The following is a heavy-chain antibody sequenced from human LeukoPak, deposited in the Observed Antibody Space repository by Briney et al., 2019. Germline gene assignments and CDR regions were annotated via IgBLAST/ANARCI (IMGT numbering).Heavy chain of an antibody. CDR3: ATGSQYGNKWYVGN. D-gene: IGHD3-10*01. J-gene: IGHJ4*02. Sequence: GGSLRPSCAASGFTFSDYSMNWVRQAPGKGLEWVANIRQDGSEKYYVDSVKGRFTISRDNARNSVSVQMNSLRAEDTAVYYCATGSQYGNKWYVGNWGQGTLVTVSS. CDR1: GFTFSDYS. CDR2: IRQDGSEK. V-gene: IGHV3-7*01.